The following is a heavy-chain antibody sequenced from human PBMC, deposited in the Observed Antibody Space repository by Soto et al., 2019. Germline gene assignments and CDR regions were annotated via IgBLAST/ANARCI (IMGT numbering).Heavy chain of an antibody. J-gene: IGHJ5*02. CDR3: ARVSSDPDWFAP. CDR1: GGSISSSNW. V-gene: IGHV4-4*02. Sequence: QVHLQESGPGLVKPSGTLSLTCGVSGGSISSSNWWTWVRHSPGKGLEWVGEVYHRGFTNYNPSLKSRVTILVDKSRNQLSLRMTSVTAADTAMYYCARVSSDPDWFAPWGQGILVTVSS. CDR2: VYHRGFT. D-gene: IGHD3-3*01.